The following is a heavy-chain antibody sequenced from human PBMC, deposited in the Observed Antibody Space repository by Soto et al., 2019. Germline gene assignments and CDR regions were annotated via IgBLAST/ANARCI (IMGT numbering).Heavy chain of an antibody. CDR2: IYTGGNT. Sequence: PGGSLRLSCAASGFTVSSNYMTWVRQAPGKGLEWVSVIYTGGNTYYADSVKGRFTISRDNSKNTLYLQMNTLRAEDTAVYYCARGPRTTAGNSLDYWGQGTLVTVSS. D-gene: IGHD6-13*01. J-gene: IGHJ4*02. CDR3: ARGPRTTAGNSLDY. CDR1: GFTVSSNY. V-gene: IGHV3-66*01.